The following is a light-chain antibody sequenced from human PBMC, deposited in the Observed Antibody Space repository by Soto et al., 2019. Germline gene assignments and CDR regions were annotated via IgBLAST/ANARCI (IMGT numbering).Light chain of an antibody. V-gene: IGKV1-5*03. J-gene: IGKJ5*01. CDR1: QSISTW. Sequence: DILMTQSPSFLSASVGDVVTITCRASQSISTWVAWYQQKPGKAPKLLIYKTSSLESGVPSRFRGSGSGTEFTLTISGLQPEDFASYYCQQLNSYPITFGQGTRLEV. CDR3: QQLNSYPIT. CDR2: KTS.